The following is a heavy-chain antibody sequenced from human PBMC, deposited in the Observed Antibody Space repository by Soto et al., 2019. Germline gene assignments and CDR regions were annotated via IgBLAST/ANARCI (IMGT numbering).Heavy chain of an antibody. CDR2: IIPIFGTA. V-gene: IGHV1-69*13. D-gene: IGHD2-15*01. J-gene: IGHJ4*02. CDR3: ATTPLPVIRYYFDY. CDR1: GGTFSSYA. Sequence: ASVKVSCKASGGTFSSYAISWVRQAPGQGLEWMGGIIPIFGTANYAQKFQGRVTITADESTSTVYMELSSLRSEDTAVYYCATTPLPVIRYYFDYWGQGTLVTVSS.